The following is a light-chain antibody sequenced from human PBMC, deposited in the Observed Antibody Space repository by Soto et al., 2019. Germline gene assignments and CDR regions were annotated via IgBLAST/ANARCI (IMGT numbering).Light chain of an antibody. CDR1: SSDVGAYTS. V-gene: IGLV2-14*01. J-gene: IGLJ1*01. Sequence: QSVLTQPASVSGSPGRSITISCTGTSSDVGAYTSVSWYQHHPGKAPKVLIYEVNKRPSGISNRFSGSKSVNTASLTISGLQPEDEAHYYCSSYTSDNRDYVFGTGTKVTVL. CDR2: EVN. CDR3: SSYTSDNRDYV.